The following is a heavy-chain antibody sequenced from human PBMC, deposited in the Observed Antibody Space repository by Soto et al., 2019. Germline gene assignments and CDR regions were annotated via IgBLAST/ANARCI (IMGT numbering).Heavy chain of an antibody. CDR2: ISGSGNIT. Sequence: LRLSCAASGFTFSSHEMNLVRQAPGKGLEWISYISGSGNITYYADSVKGRFTISRDNAQKSLYLQMNSLRVEDRAVYYCARGGVYWGQGTLVTVSS. CDR1: GFTFSSHE. J-gene: IGHJ4*02. V-gene: IGHV3-48*03. CDR3: ARGGVY. D-gene: IGHD2-8*01.